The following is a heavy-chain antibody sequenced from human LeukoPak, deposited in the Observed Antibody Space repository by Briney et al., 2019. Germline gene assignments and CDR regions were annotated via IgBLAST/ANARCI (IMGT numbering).Heavy chain of an antibody. CDR1: GFIVSSNY. CDR2: IYSGGST. CDR3: AGIVGATDAFDI. D-gene: IGHD1-26*01. J-gene: IGHJ3*02. Sequence: GGSLRLSCAASGFIVSSNYMNWVRQAPGKGLEWVSVIYSGGSTYYADSVKSRFTVFRHNSKNTLFLQMNSLRAEDTAVYYCAGIVGATDAFDIWGQGTMVTVSS. V-gene: IGHV3-53*04.